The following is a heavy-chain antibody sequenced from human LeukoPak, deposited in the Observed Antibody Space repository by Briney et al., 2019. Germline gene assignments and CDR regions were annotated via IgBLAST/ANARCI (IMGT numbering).Heavy chain of an antibody. D-gene: IGHD6-13*01. J-gene: IGHJ4*02. V-gene: IGHV3-53*01. Sequence: GGSLRLSCVASGFTFRNCGMTWVRQAPGKGLEWVSVIYSGGSTYYADSVRGRFTISRDNSKNTLYLQMNSLRAEDTAVYYCARDSAYSSSWATFDYWGQGTLVTVSS. CDR3: ARDSAYSSSWATFDY. CDR1: GFTFRNCG. CDR2: IYSGGST.